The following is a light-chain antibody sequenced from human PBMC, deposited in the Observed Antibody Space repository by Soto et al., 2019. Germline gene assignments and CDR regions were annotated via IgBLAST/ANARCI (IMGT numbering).Light chain of an antibody. J-gene: IGLJ1*01. CDR2: DVS. V-gene: IGLV2-11*01. Sequence: QSALTQPRSVSGSPGQSVTISCTGTSSDVGGYDYVSWYQQHPGKAPKLMIFDVSKRPSGVTDRFSGSKSVSTASLTIYGLQADDEADYYCCSYAGGFYVVGTGTKLTV. CDR1: SSDVGGYDY. CDR3: CSYAGGFYV.